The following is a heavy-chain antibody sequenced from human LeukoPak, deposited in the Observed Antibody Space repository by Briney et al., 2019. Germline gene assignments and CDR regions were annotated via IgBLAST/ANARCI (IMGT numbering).Heavy chain of an antibody. V-gene: IGHV1-46*01. CDR2: INPSGGST. CDR1: GYTSTRYF. J-gene: IGHJ4*02. Sequence: ASVKVSCKASGYTSTRYFIHWVRQAPGRGLEWMGTINPSGGSTGYAQKFHGRVTMTRDTSISTAYMELSRLRSDDTAVYYCARVVVRGVTVTYYFDYWGQGTLVTVSS. D-gene: IGHD3-10*01. CDR3: ARVVVRGVTVTYYFDY.